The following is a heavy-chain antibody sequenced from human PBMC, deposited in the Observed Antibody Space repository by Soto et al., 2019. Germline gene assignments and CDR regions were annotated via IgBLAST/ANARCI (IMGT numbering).Heavy chain of an antibody. Sequence: QVQLQESGPGLVKPSETLSLTCTVSGGSISSYYWSWIRQPPGKGLEWIGYIYYSGSTNYNPSLKRRVTITVERSKNPFPLKLGFVAGGGTAGYFCAGRYGGKFDYWGQGNPVTVSP. D-gene: IGHD1-26*01. V-gene: IGHV4-59*01. CDR3: AGRYGGKFDY. CDR1: GGSISSYY. J-gene: IGHJ4*02. CDR2: IYYSGST.